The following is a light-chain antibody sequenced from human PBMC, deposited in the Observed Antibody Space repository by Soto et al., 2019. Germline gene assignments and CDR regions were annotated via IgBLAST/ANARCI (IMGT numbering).Light chain of an antibody. CDR1: TSDVGGYNF. J-gene: IGLJ2*01. CDR2: DVT. Sequence: QSALTQPASVSGSPGQTSIISCTGTTSDVGGYNFVSWYQQHPGKAPKVMIYDVTNRPSGVSYRFSGSKSGNTASLTISGLQPEDEAIYYCSSFTTSSTVVFGGGTKLTVL. V-gene: IGLV2-14*03. CDR3: SSFTTSSTVV.